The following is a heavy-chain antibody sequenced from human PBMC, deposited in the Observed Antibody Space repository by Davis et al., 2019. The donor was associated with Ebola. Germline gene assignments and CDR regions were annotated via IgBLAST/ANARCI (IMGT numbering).Heavy chain of an antibody. Sequence: PGGSLRLSCAASGFTFDDYAMHWVRQAPGKGLEWVSGISWNSGSIGYADSVKGRFTISRDNAKNSLYLQMNSLRAEDTALYYCAKSPGSSMITFGGVIVPYYFDYWGQGTLVTVSS. CDR1: GFTFDDYA. D-gene: IGHD3-16*02. CDR2: ISWNSGSI. J-gene: IGHJ4*02. V-gene: IGHV3-9*01. CDR3: AKSPGSSMITFGGVIVPYYFDY.